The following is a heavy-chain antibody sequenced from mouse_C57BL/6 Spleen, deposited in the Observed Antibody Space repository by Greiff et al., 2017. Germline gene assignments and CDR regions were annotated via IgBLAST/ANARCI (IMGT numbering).Heavy chain of an antibody. CDR3: GRGGLGGAMDY. CDR2: LNPSTGGT. J-gene: IGHJ4*01. CDR1: GYSFTGYY. V-gene: IGHV1-42*01. Sequence: VQLQQSGPELVKPGASVKISCKASGYSFTGYYMNWVKQSPEKSLEWIGELNPSTGGTTYNQKFKAKATLTVDKSSSTAYMQLKSLTYEDSAVYCCGRGGLGGAMDYWGQGTSVTVSS.